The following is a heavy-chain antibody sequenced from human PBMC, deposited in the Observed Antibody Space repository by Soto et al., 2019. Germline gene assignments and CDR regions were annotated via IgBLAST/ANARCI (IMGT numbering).Heavy chain of an antibody. D-gene: IGHD2-2*01. Sequence: QVQLVQSGAEVKKPGASVKVSCKASCYTFTSYGISWVRQAPGQGLEWMGWISAYNGNTNYAQKLQGRVTMTTDTSTSTAYMELRSLRSDDTAVYYCARDIVVVPAAPDYYYGMDVWGQGTTVTVSS. V-gene: IGHV1-18*01. CDR1: CYTFTSYG. J-gene: IGHJ6*02. CDR2: ISAYNGNT. CDR3: ARDIVVVPAAPDYYYGMDV.